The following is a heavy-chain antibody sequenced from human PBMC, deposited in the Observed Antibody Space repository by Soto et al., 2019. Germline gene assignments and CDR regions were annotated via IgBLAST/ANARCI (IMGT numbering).Heavy chain of an antibody. CDR3: ARDPNSSGFEFDY. J-gene: IGHJ4*02. Sequence: ASVKVSCKASGYTFTGYYMHWVRQDPGQGLEWMGWINPNSGGTNYAQKFQGWVTMTRDTSISTAYMELSRLRSDDTAVYYCARDPNSSGFEFDYWGQGTLVTVSS. CDR2: INPNSGGT. D-gene: IGHD6-19*01. V-gene: IGHV1-2*04. CDR1: GYTFTGYY.